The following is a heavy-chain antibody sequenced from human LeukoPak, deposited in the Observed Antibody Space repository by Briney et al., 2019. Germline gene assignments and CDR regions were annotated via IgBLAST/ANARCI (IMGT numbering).Heavy chain of an antibody. CDR2: IRYDGSNK. J-gene: IGHJ4*02. CDR1: GFTFSSYG. CDR3: AKEKNAYSSSSGQGY. Sequence: GGSLRLSCAASGFTFSSYGMHWVRQAPGKGLEWVAFIRYDGSNKYYADSVKGRLTISRDNSKNTLYLQMTSLRGDDTAVYYCAKEKNAYSSSSGQGYWGQGTLVTVSS. D-gene: IGHD6-6*01. V-gene: IGHV3-30*02.